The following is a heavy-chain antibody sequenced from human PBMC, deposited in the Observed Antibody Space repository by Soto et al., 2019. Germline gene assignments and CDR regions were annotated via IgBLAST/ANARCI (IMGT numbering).Heavy chain of an antibody. J-gene: IGHJ6*02. Sequence: GGSLRLSCSASGFTFSSYAMHWVRQAPGKGLEYVSAISSNGGSTYYVDSVKGRFTISRDNSKNTLYLQMSSLRAEDTAVYYCVKNGGVLLWFATPGAYGMDVWGQGTTVTVSS. V-gene: IGHV3-64D*06. CDR2: ISSNGGST. D-gene: IGHD3-10*01. CDR3: VKNGGVLLWFATPGAYGMDV. CDR1: GFTFSSYA.